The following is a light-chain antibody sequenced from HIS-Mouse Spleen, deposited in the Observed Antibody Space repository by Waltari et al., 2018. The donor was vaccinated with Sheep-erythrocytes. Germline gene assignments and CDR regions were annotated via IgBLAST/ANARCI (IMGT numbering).Light chain of an antibody. CDR1: VLPKKY. CDR3: YSTDSSGNGV. V-gene: IGLV3-10*01. CDR2: EDS. Sequence: SYELTQPPSVSVSPGQTARITCSGDVLPKKYAYWYQQKSGQAPVLVIYEDSKRPSGIPERFSGSSSGTMATLTISGAQVEDEADYYCYSTDSSGNGVFGGGTKLTVL. J-gene: IGLJ2*01.